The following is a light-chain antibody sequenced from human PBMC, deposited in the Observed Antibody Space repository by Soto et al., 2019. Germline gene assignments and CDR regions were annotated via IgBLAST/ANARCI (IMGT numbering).Light chain of an antibody. J-gene: IGKJ4*01. Sequence: ETVLTQSPATLSLSPGERATLSCRASQSVSTYLAWYQQKPGQAPRLLIYDASNRATGIPARFSGSGSGTDFILTISSLEPEDFAVYYCQQRSDWPPLTFGGGTRVDIK. V-gene: IGKV3-11*01. CDR3: QQRSDWPPLT. CDR1: QSVSTY. CDR2: DAS.